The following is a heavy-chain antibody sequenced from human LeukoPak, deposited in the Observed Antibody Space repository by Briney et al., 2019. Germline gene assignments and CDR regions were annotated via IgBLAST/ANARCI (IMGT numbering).Heavy chain of an antibody. D-gene: IGHD3-16*01. V-gene: IGHV5-51*01. CDR3: ARLSAVPRGEFDY. CDR2: IYPGDSDT. J-gene: IGHJ4*02. CDR1: GYIFTNYW. Sequence: GESLKISCKGSGYIFTNYWIVWVRQMPGKGLEWMGIIYPGDSDTRYSPSFQGQVTISADKSISTASLQWSSLKASDTAMYYCARLSAVPRGEFDYWGQGTLVTVSS.